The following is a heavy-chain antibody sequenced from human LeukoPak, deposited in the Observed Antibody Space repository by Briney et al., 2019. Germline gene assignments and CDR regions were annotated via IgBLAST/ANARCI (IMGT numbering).Heavy chain of an antibody. CDR2: ISGSGGST. D-gene: IGHD3-9*01. J-gene: IGHJ4*02. CDR1: GFTFSSYA. CDR3: AKGDSGLHYDILTGYRNAATFDY. Sequence: PGGSLRLSCAASGFTFSSYAMSWVRQAPGKGLEWVSAISGSGGSTYYADSVKGRFTTSRDNSKNTLYLQMNSLRAEDTAVYYCAKGDSGLHYDILTGYRNAATFDYWGQGTLVTVSS. V-gene: IGHV3-23*01.